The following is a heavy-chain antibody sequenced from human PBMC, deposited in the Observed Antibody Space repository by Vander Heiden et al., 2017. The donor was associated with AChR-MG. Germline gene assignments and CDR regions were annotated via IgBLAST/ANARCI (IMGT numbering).Heavy chain of an antibody. CDR2: INPSGGST. Sequence: QVQLVQSGAEVKKPGASVKVSCKASGSPFTSYYMHWVRQAPGQGLEWIGIINPSGGSTSYAQKFQGRVTMTRDTSTSTVYMELSSLRSEDTAVYYCARVSDSSGYWDYWGQGTLVTVSS. D-gene: IGHD3-22*01. CDR1: GSPFTSYY. J-gene: IGHJ4*02. V-gene: IGHV1-46*01. CDR3: ARVSDSSGYWDY.